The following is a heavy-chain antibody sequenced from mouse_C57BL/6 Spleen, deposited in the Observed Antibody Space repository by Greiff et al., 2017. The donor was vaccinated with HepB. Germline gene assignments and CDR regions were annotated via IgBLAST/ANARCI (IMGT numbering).Heavy chain of an antibody. V-gene: IGHV1-18*01. J-gene: IGHJ4*01. CDR2: INPNNGGT. D-gene: IGHD2-4*01. CDR3: ARSDYDEDYYAMDY. CDR1: GYTFTDYN. Sequence: VQLKESGPELVKPGASVKIPCKASGYTFTDYNMDWVKQSHGKSLEWIGDINPNNGGTIYNQKFKGKATLTVDKSSSTAYMELRSLTSEDTAVYYCARSDYDEDYYAMDYWGQGTSVTVSS.